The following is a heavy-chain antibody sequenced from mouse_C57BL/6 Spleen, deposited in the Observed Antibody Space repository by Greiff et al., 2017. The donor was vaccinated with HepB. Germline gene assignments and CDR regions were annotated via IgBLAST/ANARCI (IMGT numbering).Heavy chain of an antibody. CDR3: ARTGVLRSHWYFDV. CDR1: GYTFTSYW. V-gene: IGHV1-64*01. D-gene: IGHD1-1*01. J-gene: IGHJ1*03. Sequence: VQLQQPGAELVKPGASVKLSCKASGYTFTSYWMHWVKQRPGQGLEWIGIIHPNSGSTNYNEKFKSKATLTVDKSSSTAYMQLSSLTSEDSAVYYCARTGVLRSHWYFDVWGTGTTVTVSS. CDR2: IHPNSGST.